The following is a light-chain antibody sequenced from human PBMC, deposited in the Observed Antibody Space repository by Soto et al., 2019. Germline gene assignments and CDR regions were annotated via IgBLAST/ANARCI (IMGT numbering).Light chain of an antibody. CDR3: CSYVYSNSWV. CDR1: SSDVLSYDA. V-gene: IGLV2-23*01. CDR2: EGS. J-gene: IGLJ3*02. Sequence: QSVLTQPASVSGSPGQSITISCTGTSSDVLSYDAVSWYQHHPGKAPKLIIYEGSKRPSGVSNRFSGVRSGNMASLTISGLQAEDEADYYCCSYVYSNSWVFGGGTKLTVL.